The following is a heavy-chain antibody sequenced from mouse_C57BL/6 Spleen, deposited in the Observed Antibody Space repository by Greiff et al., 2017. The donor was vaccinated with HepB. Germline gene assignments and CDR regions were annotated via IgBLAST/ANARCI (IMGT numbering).Heavy chain of an antibody. D-gene: IGHD1-1*01. CDR1: GYTFTSYW. Sequence: QVQLKESGAELVKPGASVKLSCKASGYTFTSYWMHWVKQRPGQGLEWIGMIHPNSGSTNYNEKFKSKATLTVDKSSSTAYMQLSSLTSEDSAVYYCARGGYYGSRDWYFDVWGTGTTVTVSS. CDR3: ARGGYYGSRDWYFDV. J-gene: IGHJ1*03. CDR2: IHPNSGST. V-gene: IGHV1-64*01.